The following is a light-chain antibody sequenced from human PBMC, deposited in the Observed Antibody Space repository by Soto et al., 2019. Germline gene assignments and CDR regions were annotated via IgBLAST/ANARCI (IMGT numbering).Light chain of an antibody. Sequence: EIVLTRSPGSLSLSPGDGAALSCRASQNVRDSYLAWYQQKPGQPPRLLIYEASRRAADIPARFSGSGSGTDFILTITRLEPEDVAVYFCQQYGSSPFTFGQGTKLEIK. CDR3: QQYGSSPFT. CDR2: EAS. V-gene: IGKV3-20*01. J-gene: IGKJ2*01. CDR1: QNVRDSY.